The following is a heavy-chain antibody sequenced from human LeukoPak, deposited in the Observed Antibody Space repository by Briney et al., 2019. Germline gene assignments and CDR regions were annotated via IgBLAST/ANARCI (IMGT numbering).Heavy chain of an antibody. CDR2: IYPGDSET. Sequence: GESLKISCKGSGFNFANYWIAWVRQMPGEGLEWMGVIYPGDSETRYSPSFQGQVTISADKSISTAYLQWGGLKASDTAMYYCAKQYKPGGSFTPFDCWGQGTLVTVSS. CDR3: AKQYKPGGSFTPFDC. D-gene: IGHD3-10*01. CDR1: GFNFANYW. V-gene: IGHV5-51*01. J-gene: IGHJ4*02.